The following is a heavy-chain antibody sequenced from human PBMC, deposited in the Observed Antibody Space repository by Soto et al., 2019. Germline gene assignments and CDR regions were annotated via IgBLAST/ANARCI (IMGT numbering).Heavy chain of an antibody. D-gene: IGHD3-22*01. CDR3: AKGIFIMIVVVKNYYFEY. V-gene: IGHV3-23*01. CDR2: ISGSGGST. J-gene: IGHJ4*02. CDR1: GFTFSRYA. Sequence: PRRSCAASGFTFSRYAMSWVRQAAGKLLEWVSAISGSGGSTYYADSVKGRFTISRDNSKNTLYLQMNSLRAEDTAVYYCAKGIFIMIVVVKNYYFEYWGQGTLVSVS.